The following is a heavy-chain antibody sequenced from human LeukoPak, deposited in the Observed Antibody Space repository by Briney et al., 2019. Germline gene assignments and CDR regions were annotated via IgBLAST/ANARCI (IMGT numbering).Heavy chain of an antibody. Sequence: PSETLSLTCTVSGGSISSYCWSWIRQPPGKGLEWIGYIYYSGSTNYNPSLKSRVTISVDTSKNQFSLKLSSVTAADTAVYYCARSSFSWFDPWGQGTLVTVSS. D-gene: IGHD6-6*01. V-gene: IGHV4-59*01. J-gene: IGHJ5*02. CDR3: ARSSFSWFDP. CDR1: GGSISSYC. CDR2: IYYSGST.